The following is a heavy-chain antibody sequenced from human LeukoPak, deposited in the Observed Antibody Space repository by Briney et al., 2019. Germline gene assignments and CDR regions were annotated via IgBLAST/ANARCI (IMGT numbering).Heavy chain of an antibody. Sequence: GGSLRLSCAVSGFTFSGFWMSWSRQAPGKGLEWVASINSDGSEGYYADVVKGRFTISRDNAKNSLYLQINSLRAEDTAVYYCASQYQLGNYYYYGMDVWGQGTTVTVSS. J-gene: IGHJ6*02. CDR2: INSDGSEG. V-gene: IGHV3-7*03. D-gene: IGHD2-2*01. CDR3: ASQYQLGNYYYYGMDV. CDR1: GFTFSGFW.